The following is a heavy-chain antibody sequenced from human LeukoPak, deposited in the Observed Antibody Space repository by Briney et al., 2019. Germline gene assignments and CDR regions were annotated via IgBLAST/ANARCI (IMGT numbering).Heavy chain of an antibody. CDR1: GGSVSSGSYY. CDR3: ARAAGTAVFDY. CDR2: IYYSGST. J-gene: IGHJ4*02. V-gene: IGHV4-61*01. D-gene: IGHD2-21*02. Sequence: SETLSLTCTVSGGSVSSGSYYWSWIRQPPGKGLEWIGYIYYSGSTNYNPSLKRRVTISVDTSKNQFSLKLSSVTAADTAVYYCARAAGTAVFDYWGQGTLVTVSS.